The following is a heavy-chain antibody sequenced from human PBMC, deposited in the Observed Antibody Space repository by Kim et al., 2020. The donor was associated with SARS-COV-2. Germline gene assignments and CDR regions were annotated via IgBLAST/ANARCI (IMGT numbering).Heavy chain of an antibody. J-gene: IGHJ6*02. CDR2: IYYSGST. CDR3: ARAWHDYDILLPGLLDYGMDV. D-gene: IGHD3-9*01. Sequence: SETLSLTCTVSGGSISSYYWSWIRQPPGKGLEWIGYIYYSGSTNYNPSLKSRVTISVDTSKNQFSLKLSSVTAADTAVYYCARAWHDYDILLPGLLDYGMDVWGQGTTVTVSS. V-gene: IGHV4-59*01. CDR1: GGSISSYY.